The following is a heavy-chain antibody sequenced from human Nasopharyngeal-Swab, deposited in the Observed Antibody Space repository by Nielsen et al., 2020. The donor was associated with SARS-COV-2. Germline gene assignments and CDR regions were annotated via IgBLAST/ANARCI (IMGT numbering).Heavy chain of an antibody. Sequence: WIRQPPGKGLEWIGGIYYSGSAYYNPSLKSRVTISVDTSKIQFSLKLISVTAADTAVYYCASCLGDAFDIWGQGTMVTVSS. CDR2: IYYSGSA. J-gene: IGHJ3*02. CDR3: ASCLGDAFDI. V-gene: IGHV4-39*01.